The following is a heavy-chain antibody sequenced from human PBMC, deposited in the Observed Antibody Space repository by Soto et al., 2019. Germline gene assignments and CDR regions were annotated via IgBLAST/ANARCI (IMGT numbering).Heavy chain of an antibody. CDR1: GFTFRTYW. V-gene: IGHV3-7*01. CDR2: IKQDGSET. Sequence: QLVESGGGLVQPGGSLRLSCRASGFTFRTYWMSWVRQVPGKGLEWVANIKQDGSETTYLPSVKGRFTVSRDNTKNTLDLQMNSLRAEDTAVYYCTREVSEERQRRFYYHGMDVWGQGTTVIVSS. J-gene: IGHJ6*02. CDR3: TREVSEERQRRFYYHGMDV. D-gene: IGHD1-1*01.